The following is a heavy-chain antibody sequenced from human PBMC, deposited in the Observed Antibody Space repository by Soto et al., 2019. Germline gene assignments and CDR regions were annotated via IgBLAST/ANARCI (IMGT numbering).Heavy chain of an antibody. CDR1: GFTFSSYS. CDR3: AKKGNSGSESQYFDY. D-gene: IGHD3-10*01. V-gene: IGHV3-23*01. CDR2: FRAGGDDGTT. J-gene: IGHJ4*02. Sequence: PAGPLRLSCVASGFTFSSYSMSWVRQAPGKGLEWVSGFRAGGDDGTTYYADSVKGRFTISRDNSKNTLFLQMNSLRAEDTAIYYCAKKGNSGSESQYFDYFGQGTLVTVSS.